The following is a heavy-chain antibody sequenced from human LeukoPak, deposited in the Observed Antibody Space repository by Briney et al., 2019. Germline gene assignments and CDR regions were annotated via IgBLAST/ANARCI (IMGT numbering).Heavy chain of an antibody. D-gene: IGHD2-15*01. J-gene: IGHJ3*02. CDR2: ISGSGGST. V-gene: IGHV3-23*01. CDR1: GFTFSSYA. Sequence: GGSLRLSCAASGFTFSSYAMHWVRQAPGKGLEWVSAISGSGGSTYYADSVKGRFTISRDNSKNTLYLQMNSLRAEDTAVYYCAKVVIVVVVAEDAFDIWAKGQWSPSLQ. CDR3: AKVVIVVVVAEDAFDI.